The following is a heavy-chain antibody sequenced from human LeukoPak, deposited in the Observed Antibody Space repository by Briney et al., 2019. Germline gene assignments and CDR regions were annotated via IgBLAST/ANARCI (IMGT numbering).Heavy chain of an antibody. Sequence: GGSLRLSCAASGFTFFSYWMHWVRQVPGKGLMWVSRINSDGGITNYADSVKGRFTISRDNAKNTLFLQMNSLRAEDTAVYYCARHLSGVTGYTYGRGIDYWGQGTLVTVSS. V-gene: IGHV3-74*01. CDR3: ARHLSGVTGYTYGRGIDY. J-gene: IGHJ4*02. CDR2: INSDGGIT. D-gene: IGHD5-18*01. CDR1: GFTFFSYW.